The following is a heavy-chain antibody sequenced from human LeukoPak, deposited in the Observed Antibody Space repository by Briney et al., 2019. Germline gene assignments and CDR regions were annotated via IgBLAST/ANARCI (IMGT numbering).Heavy chain of an antibody. CDR1: GGSISSYY. CDR3: ARVRFLEWLPEGNWFDP. D-gene: IGHD3-3*01. J-gene: IGHJ5*02. V-gene: IGHV4-59*08. Sequence: SETLSLTCTVSGGSISSYYWSWIRQPPGKGLEWIGYIYYSGSTNYNPSLKSRVTISVDTSKNQFSLKLSSVTAADTAVYYCARVRFLEWLPEGNWFDPWGQGTLVTVSS. CDR2: IYYSGST.